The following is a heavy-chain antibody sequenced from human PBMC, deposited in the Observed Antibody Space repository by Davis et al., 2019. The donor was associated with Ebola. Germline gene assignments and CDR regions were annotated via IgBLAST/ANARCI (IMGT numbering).Heavy chain of an antibody. D-gene: IGHD3-16*01. Sequence: PGGSLRLSCAASGFTFSTYWMSWVRQAPGKGLEWVANIKHDGSGKSYIHSVKGRFTISRDNAKNSLYLQMNSLRAEDTAVYYCVRGDMEGVFDYWGQGTLVTVSS. CDR1: GFTFSTYW. CDR2: IKHDGSGK. CDR3: VRGDMEGVFDY. J-gene: IGHJ4*02. V-gene: IGHV3-7*03.